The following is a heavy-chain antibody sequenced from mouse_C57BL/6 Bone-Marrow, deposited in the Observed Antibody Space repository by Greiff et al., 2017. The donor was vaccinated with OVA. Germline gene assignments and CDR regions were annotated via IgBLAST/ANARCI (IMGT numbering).Heavy chain of an antibody. J-gene: IGHJ2*01. D-gene: IGHD1-1*01. V-gene: IGHV1-81*01. CDR2: IYPRSGNT. CDR3: ARGKGITTRGYFDY. Sequence: MQLQQSGAELARPGASVKLSCKASGYTFTSYGISWVKQRTGQGLEWIGEIYPRSGNTYYNEKFKGKATLTADKSSSTAYMELRSLTSEDSAVYFCARGKGITTRGYFDYWGQGTTLTVSS. CDR1: GYTFTSYG.